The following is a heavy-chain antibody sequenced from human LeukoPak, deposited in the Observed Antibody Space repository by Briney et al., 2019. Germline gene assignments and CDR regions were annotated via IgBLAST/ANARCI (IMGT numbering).Heavy chain of an antibody. CDR3: ARHFEDYEGYYYYGMDV. CDR2: INHSGST. V-gene: IGHV4-34*01. J-gene: IGHJ6*02. CDR1: GGSFSGYY. Sequence: PSETLSLTCAVYGGSFSGYYWSWIRQPPGKGLEWIGEINHSGSTNYNPSLKSRVTISVDTSKNQFSLKLSSVTAADTAVYYCARHFEDYEGYYYYGMDVWGQGTTVTVSS. D-gene: IGHD3-9*01.